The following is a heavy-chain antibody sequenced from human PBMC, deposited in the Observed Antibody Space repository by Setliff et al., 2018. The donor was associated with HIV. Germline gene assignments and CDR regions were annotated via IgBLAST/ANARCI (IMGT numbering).Heavy chain of an antibody. CDR1: GYTFTNYI. V-gene: IGHV7-4-1*02. Sequence: ASVKVSCKASGYTFTNYIMNWVRQAPGQGLEWKGWINTNTGNPTYAQGFTGRFVFSLDTSVSTAYLQISSLKAEDTAVYYCARVGCSSTTCPWAWYFDLWGRGTLVTVSS. CDR2: INTNTGNP. CDR3: ARVGCSSTTCPWAWYFDL. J-gene: IGHJ2*01. D-gene: IGHD2-2*01.